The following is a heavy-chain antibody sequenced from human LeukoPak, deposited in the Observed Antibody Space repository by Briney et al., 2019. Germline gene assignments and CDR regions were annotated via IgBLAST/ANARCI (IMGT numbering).Heavy chain of an antibody. J-gene: IGHJ6*03. CDR1: GFTVSSNY. V-gene: IGHV3-53*01. CDR3: ARALGGLVPRSFRYYYYYMDV. D-gene: IGHD2-2*01. Sequence: PGGSLRLSCAASGFTVSSNYMSWVRQAPGKGLEWVSVIYSGGSTYYADSVKGRFTISRDNSKNTLYLQMNSLRAEDTAVYYCARALGGLVPRSFRYYYYYMDVWGKGTTVTVSS. CDR2: IYSGGST.